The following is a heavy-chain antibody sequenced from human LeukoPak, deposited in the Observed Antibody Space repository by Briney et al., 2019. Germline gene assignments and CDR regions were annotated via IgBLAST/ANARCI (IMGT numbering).Heavy chain of an antibody. CDR3: ARKRGDGYKGDAFDI. D-gene: IGHD5-24*01. CDR2: IIPILGAA. J-gene: IGHJ3*02. V-gene: IGHV1-69*13. CDR1: GGTFSSYA. Sequence: SAKISCKASGGTFSSYAISWVRQAPGQGLEWWVGIIPILGAANYAQKFQGRVTITADESTSTAYMELSSLRSEDTDVYYCARKRGDGYKGDAFDIWGQGTMVTVSS.